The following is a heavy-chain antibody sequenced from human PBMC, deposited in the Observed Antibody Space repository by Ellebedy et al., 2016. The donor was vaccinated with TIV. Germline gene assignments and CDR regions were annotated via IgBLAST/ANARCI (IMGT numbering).Heavy chain of an antibody. CDR3: ARVGVKQLVPSDY. J-gene: IGHJ4*02. D-gene: IGHD6-13*01. V-gene: IGHV3-7*03. CDR1: GFIFSNYW. Sequence: GGSLRLXCAASGFIFSNYWMSWVRQAPGKGLEWVANIKEDGSEKYYMDSVKGRFTISRDNAKNSLYLQMNSLRAEDTAVYYCARVGVKQLVPSDYWGQGTLVTVSS. CDR2: IKEDGSEK.